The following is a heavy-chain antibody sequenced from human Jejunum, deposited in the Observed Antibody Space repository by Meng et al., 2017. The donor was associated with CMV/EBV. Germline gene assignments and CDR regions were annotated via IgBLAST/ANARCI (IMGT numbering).Heavy chain of an antibody. D-gene: IGHD3-10*01. CDR1: GAYISDSSYY. J-gene: IGHJ4*02. Sequence: PPREVSCPCLVSPSETLSFTCTMSGAYISDSSYYWGWIRQPPGKGLEWIGSVYYSGSTYYNPSLESRVTISVDTSKNQFSLKLTSVTAADTATYYCARDPTPDGSDYWGRGTLVTVSS. CDR3: ARDPTPDGSDY. CDR2: VYYSGST. V-gene: IGHV4-39*07.